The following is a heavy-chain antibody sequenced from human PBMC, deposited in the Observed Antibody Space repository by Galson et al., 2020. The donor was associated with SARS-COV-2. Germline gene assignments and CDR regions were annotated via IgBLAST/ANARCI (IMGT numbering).Heavy chain of an antibody. J-gene: IGHJ4*02. D-gene: IGHD3-16*01. Sequence: TGGSLRLSCTGSGFIFGDYAVSWVRQAPGKGLEWLGFIRRNDHGGSTEYTASVKGRFIISRDDSKSIAYLQMNSLKTEDTAVYYCARDFGGQMATQLDHWGQGPLVTVSS. V-gene: IGHV3-49*04. CDR1: GFIFGDYA. CDR2: IRRNDHGGST. CDR3: ARDFGGQMATQLDH.